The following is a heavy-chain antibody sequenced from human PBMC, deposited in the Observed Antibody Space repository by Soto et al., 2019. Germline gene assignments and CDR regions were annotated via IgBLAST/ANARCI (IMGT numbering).Heavy chain of an antibody. Sequence: QVQLVQSGAEVKKPGASVKLSCKAPRSTFTSDALHWVRQAPGQRLEWMGWISSGNGNTKYSPRFQGRVTITRDTSASTAYMDLSSLRAEDTAVYYCASGRLQLPIFDNWGQGTLVTVSS. V-gene: IGHV1-3*01. CDR2: ISSGNGNT. CDR3: ASGRLQLPIFDN. CDR1: RSTFTSDA. D-gene: IGHD6-25*01. J-gene: IGHJ4*02.